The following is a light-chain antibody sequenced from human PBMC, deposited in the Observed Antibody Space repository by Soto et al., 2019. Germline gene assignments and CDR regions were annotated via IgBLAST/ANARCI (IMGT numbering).Light chain of an antibody. Sequence: QSALTQPPSASGSPGQSVTISCTGTSSDVGGYNYVSWYQQHPGRAPRLMIYEVDKRPSGVPDRISGSKSGTSASLAISGLQSEDEADYYCAAWDDSLNGFYVFGTGTKLTVL. J-gene: IGLJ1*01. CDR3: AAWDDSLNGFYV. V-gene: IGLV2-8*01. CDR2: EVD. CDR1: SSDVGGYNY.